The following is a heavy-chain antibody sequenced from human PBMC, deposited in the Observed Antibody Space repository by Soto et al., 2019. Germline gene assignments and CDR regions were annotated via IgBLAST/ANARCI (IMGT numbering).Heavy chain of an antibody. J-gene: IGHJ4*02. V-gene: IGHV1-3*01. CDR3: ARGLNVYYFDY. CDR2: INAGNGNT. D-gene: IGHD3-16*01. Sequence: QVQLVQTGAEVKKPGASVKVSCKASGYTFTSYSMHWVRQAPGQRLEWMGWINAGNGNTKYSQKFQGRVTITRDTSASTAYMELSSLRSEDTAVYYCARGLNVYYFDYWGQGTLVTVSS. CDR1: GYTFTSYS.